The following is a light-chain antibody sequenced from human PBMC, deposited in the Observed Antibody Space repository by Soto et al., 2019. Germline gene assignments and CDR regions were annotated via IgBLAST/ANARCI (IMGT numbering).Light chain of an antibody. CDR1: QSVNSNY. CDR3: QQRSNWPPVT. V-gene: IGKV3D-20*02. CDR2: GSS. J-gene: IGKJ4*01. Sequence: EIVLTQSPGALSLSPGERARASCRASQSVNSNYLVWYQQNPCQAPRLLIYGSSIRATGIPARFSGSGSGTDFTLTISSLEPEDFGVYYCQQRSNWPPVTFGGGTKVDI.